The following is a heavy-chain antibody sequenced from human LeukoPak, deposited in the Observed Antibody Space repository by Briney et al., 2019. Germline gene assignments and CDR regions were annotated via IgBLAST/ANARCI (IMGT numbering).Heavy chain of an antibody. J-gene: IGHJ4*02. V-gene: IGHV4-61*02. CDR3: ARATRPRGDFDY. Sequence: SETLSLTCTVSGGSISSDTYFWSWIRQPAGKGLEWIGRISSTGRTDYNPSLTSRVTISVDTSNNRFSLKLMSVTAADTAVYYCARATRPRGDFDYWGQGTLVTVSS. D-gene: IGHD6-6*01. CDR2: ISSTGRT. CDR1: GGSISSDTYF.